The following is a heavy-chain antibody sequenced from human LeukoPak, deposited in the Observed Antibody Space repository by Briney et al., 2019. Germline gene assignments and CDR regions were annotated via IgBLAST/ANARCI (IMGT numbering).Heavy chain of an antibody. J-gene: IGHJ5*02. CDR2: INHSGST. V-gene: IGHV4-34*01. Sequence: SETLSLTCAVYGGSFSGYYWSWIRQPPGKGLEWIGEINHSGSTNYNPSLKSRVTISVDTPKNQFSLKLSSVTAADTAVYYCARGSREAAAGTGWFDPWGQGTLVTVSS. CDR3: ARGSREAAAGTGWFDP. D-gene: IGHD6-13*01. CDR1: GGSFSGYY.